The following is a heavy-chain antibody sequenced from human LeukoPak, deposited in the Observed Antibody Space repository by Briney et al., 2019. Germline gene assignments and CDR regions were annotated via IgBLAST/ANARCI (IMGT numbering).Heavy chain of an antibody. D-gene: IGHD5-12*01. CDR3: ARDLIPMATKDAFDI. CDR1: GYTFTGYY. V-gene: IGHV1-69*13. Sequence: SVKVSCKASGYTFTGYYMHWVRQAPGQGLEWMGGIIPIFGTANYAQKFQGRVTITADESTSTAYMELSSLRSEDTAVYYCARDLIPMATKDAFDIWGQGTMVTVSS. CDR2: IIPIFGTA. J-gene: IGHJ3*02.